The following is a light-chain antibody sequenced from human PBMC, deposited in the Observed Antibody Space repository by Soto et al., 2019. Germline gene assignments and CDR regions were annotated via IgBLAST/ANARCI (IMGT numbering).Light chain of an antibody. CDR2: DVS. V-gene: IGKV1-5*01. J-gene: IGKJ5*01. CDR3: QQSYSTPPIT. Sequence: DIQMTQSPSTLSASVGDRVTITCRASQSVSFWLAWYQQKPGKAPKLLIYDVSTLQSGVPSRFSGSGSGTEFTLTISSLQPDDFATYYCQQSYSTPPITFGQGRRLEIK. CDR1: QSVSFW.